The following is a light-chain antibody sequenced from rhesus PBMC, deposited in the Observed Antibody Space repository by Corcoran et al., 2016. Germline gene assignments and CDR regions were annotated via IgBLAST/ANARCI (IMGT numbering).Light chain of an antibody. V-gene: IGKV2-104*02. Sequence: DIVMTQTPLSLPVTPGEPASISCRSSQSPLDSEDGNTYLDWYLQKPGQSPQLLIYEVSNRASGVPDRLSGNGSDTGFTLKISRVEAEDVGVYYCMQGIEFPWTLGQGTKVEIK. CDR3: MQGIEFPWT. CDR2: EVS. CDR1: QSPLDSEDGNTY. J-gene: IGKJ1*01.